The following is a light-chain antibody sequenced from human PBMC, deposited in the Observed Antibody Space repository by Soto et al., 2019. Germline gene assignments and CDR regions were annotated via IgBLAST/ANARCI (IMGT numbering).Light chain of an antibody. CDR3: QQRGNWPPTWT. J-gene: IGKJ1*01. V-gene: IGKV3-11*01. Sequence: EIVLTQSPATLSLSPGERATLSCRDSQSVRSDLAWYQQKPGQAPRLVIFDASNRATGIPARFSGSGSGTDFTLIIICLEPEDCGVYYCQQRGNWPPTWTFGQGTKVEIK. CDR2: DAS. CDR1: QSVRSD.